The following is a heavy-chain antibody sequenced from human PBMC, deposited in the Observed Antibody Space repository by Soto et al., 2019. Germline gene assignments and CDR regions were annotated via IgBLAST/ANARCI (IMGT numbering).Heavy chain of an antibody. CDR3: ARDNHGKWEYAVDY. J-gene: IGHJ4*02. CDR1: GFTFSSYA. D-gene: IGHD1-26*01. V-gene: IGHV3-30-3*01. Sequence: QVQLVESGGGVVQPGRSLRLSCAASGFTFSSYAMHWVRQAPGKGLEWVAVISYDGSNKYYADSVKGRFTISRDNSKNTLYLQMNSLRAEDTAVYYCARDNHGKWEYAVDYWGQGTLVTVSS. CDR2: ISYDGSNK.